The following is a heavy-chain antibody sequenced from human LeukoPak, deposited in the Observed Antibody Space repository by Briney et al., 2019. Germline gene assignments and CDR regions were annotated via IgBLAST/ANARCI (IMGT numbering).Heavy chain of an antibody. D-gene: IGHD1-26*01. V-gene: IGHV1-46*01. CDR1: GYTFTTFY. CDR3: ATGERLGLFDY. J-gene: IGHJ4*02. Sequence: ASVKVSCKASGYTFTTFYIHWVRQAPGHGLEWMGIINPNAGNTNYAQKFQGRVTMTRDTSTSTVYMELSSLRSEDTAVYYCATGERLGLFDYWGQGTLVTVSS. CDR2: INPNAGNT.